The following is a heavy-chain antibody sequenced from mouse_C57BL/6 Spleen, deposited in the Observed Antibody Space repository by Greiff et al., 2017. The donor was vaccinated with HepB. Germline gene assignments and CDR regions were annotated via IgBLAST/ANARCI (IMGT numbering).Heavy chain of an antibody. CDR1: GFNIKDDS. J-gene: IGHJ2*01. CDR2: IDPENGDT. V-gene: IGHV14-4*01. Sequence: EVQLQQSGAELVRPGASVKLSCTASGFNIKDDSMHWVKQRPEQGLEWIGWIDPENGDTEYASKFQGKATITADTSSNTAYLQLSSLTSEDTAVYYCTPGGFDYWGQGTTLTVAS. CDR3: TPGGFDY.